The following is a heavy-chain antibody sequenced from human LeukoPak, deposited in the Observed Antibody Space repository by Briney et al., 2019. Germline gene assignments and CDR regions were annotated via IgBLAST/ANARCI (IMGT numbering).Heavy chain of an antibody. V-gene: IGHV3-23*01. CDR3: ATRGTTVVTHYYYYGMDV. CDR1: GFTFSSYA. Sequence: GGSLRLSCAASGFTFSSYAMSWVRQAPGKGLEWVSAISGSGGSTYYADSVKGRFTISGDNSKNTLYLQMNSLRAEDTAVYYCATRGTTVVTHYYYYGMDVWGQGTTVTVSS. J-gene: IGHJ6*02. D-gene: IGHD4-23*01. CDR2: ISGSGGST.